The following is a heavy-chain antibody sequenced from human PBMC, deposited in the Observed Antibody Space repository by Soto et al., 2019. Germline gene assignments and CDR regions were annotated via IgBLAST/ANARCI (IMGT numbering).Heavy chain of an antibody. D-gene: IGHD4-17*01. CDR3: ERRYGYYFDY. V-gene: IGHV4-59*08. Sequence: QVQLQESGPGLVKPSETLSLTCTVSGGSISSYYWSWIRQPPGKGLEWIGYIYYSGSTNYNPSLKSRVPRSVDTSKNQLSLKLSSVTAADTAVYYCERRYGYYFDYWGQGTLVTVSS. CDR1: GGSISSYY. CDR2: IYYSGST. J-gene: IGHJ4*02.